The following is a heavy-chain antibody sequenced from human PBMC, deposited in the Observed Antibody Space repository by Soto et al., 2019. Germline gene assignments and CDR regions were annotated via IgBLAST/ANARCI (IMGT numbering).Heavy chain of an antibody. Sequence: GGSLRLSCAASWFTVSSNYMSWVRQAPGKGLEWVSVIYSGGSTYYADSVKGRFTISRDNSKNTLYLQMNSLRAEDTAVYYCARDRSGGRIDYWGQGTLVTVSS. J-gene: IGHJ4*02. D-gene: IGHD2-15*01. CDR1: WFTVSSNY. CDR3: ARDRSGGRIDY. CDR2: IYSGGST. V-gene: IGHV3-53*01.